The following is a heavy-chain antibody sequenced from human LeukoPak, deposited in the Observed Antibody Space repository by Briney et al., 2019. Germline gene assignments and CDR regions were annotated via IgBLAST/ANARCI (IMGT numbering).Heavy chain of an antibody. V-gene: IGHV3-7*01. D-gene: IGHD2-2*01. CDR1: GFTFSSYW. J-gene: IGHJ5*02. CDR3: ARDLRVVVPAARSPNWFDP. CDR2: VKQDGSEK. Sequence: PGGSLRLSCAASGFTFSSYWMSWVRQAPGKGLEWVANVKQDGSEKYYVDSVKGRFTISRDNAKNSLYLQTNSLRAEDTAVYYCARDLRVVVPAARSPNWFDPWGQGTLVTVSS.